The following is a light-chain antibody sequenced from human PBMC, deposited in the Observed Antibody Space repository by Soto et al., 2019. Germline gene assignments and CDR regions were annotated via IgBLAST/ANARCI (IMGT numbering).Light chain of an antibody. V-gene: IGKV3-20*01. J-gene: IGKJ4*01. Sequence: EIVLTQSPGTLSLSPGERATLSCRASQSVSSSYLARYQQKPGQAPRLLIYGASSRATGIPDRFSGSGSGTDFTLTISRLEPEDFAVYYCHQYGSSPLTFGGGPNVEIK. CDR1: QSVSSSY. CDR2: GAS. CDR3: HQYGSSPLT.